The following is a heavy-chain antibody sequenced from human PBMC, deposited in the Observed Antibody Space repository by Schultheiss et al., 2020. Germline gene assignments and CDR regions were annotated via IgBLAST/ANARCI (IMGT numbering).Heavy chain of an antibody. CDR1: GYTFTSYG. D-gene: IGHD6-19*01. CDR3: ATNPVAADWFDP. Sequence: ASVKVSCKASGYTFTSYGISWVRQAPGQGLEWMGWISAYNGNTNYAQKLQGMVTMTRDTSISTAYMELSRLRSDDTAVYYCATNPVAADWFDPWGQGTLVTVSS. CDR2: ISAYNGNT. V-gene: IGHV1-18*04. J-gene: IGHJ5*02.